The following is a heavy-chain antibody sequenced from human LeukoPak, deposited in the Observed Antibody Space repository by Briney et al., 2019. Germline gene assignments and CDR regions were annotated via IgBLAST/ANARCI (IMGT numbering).Heavy chain of an antibody. CDR3: AKDLHYGSADY. Sequence: PGGSLRLSCAASGFTFSSYRMHWVRQDPGKGLVWVSHINNDGSITNYADSVKGRFTISRDNAKNTLYLQMNSLRAEDTAVYYCAKDLHYGSADYWGQGTLVTVSS. D-gene: IGHD3-10*01. V-gene: IGHV3-74*01. CDR1: GFTFSSYR. CDR2: INNDGSIT. J-gene: IGHJ4*02.